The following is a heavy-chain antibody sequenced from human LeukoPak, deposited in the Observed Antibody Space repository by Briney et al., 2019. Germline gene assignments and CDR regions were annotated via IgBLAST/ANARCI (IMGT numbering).Heavy chain of an antibody. Sequence: SETLSLTCTVSGGSISRYYWSWIRQPPGKGLECIGYISDSGSTNYNPSLKSRVSMSVDTSKNQFSLKVSPVSAADTAVYYCARLAVGVYYGMDVWGQGTTVTVSS. CDR2: ISDSGST. D-gene: IGHD1-26*01. CDR1: GGSISRYY. V-gene: IGHV4-59*08. J-gene: IGHJ6*02. CDR3: ARLAVGVYYGMDV.